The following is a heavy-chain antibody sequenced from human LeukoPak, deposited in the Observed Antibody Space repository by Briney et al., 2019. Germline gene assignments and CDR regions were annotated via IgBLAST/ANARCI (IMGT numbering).Heavy chain of an antibody. Sequence: GGSLRLSCAASGFPFSTQGMSTVGQAPGKGLEWVANINQDGSQKSCVDSVKGRFSISRDNAKNSLYLQMHSLRAEDTAVYYCAGSNQVFDSGNGAYWGQGTLVTVSS. D-gene: IGHD3-10*01. CDR3: AGSNQVFDSGNGAY. V-gene: IGHV3-7*05. CDR1: GFPFSTQG. CDR2: INQDGSQK. J-gene: IGHJ4*02.